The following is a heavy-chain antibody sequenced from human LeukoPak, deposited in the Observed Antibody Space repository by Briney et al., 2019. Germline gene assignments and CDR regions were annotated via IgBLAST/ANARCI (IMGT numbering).Heavy chain of an antibody. V-gene: IGHV3-48*01. CDR2: ISSSSSTI. D-gene: IGHD3-10*01. Sequence: GGSLRLSCAASGFTFSNAYMSWVRQAPGKGLEWVSYISSSSSTIYYADSVKGRFTISRDISKNTFYLQMSSLTADDAALYYCAKDQQGGAGSGRFDYWGQGTLVTVSS. CDR3: AKDQQGGAGSGRFDY. CDR1: GFTFSNAY. J-gene: IGHJ4*02.